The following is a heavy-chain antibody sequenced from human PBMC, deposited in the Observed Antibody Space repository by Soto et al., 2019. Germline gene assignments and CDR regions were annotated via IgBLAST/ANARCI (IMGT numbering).Heavy chain of an antibody. CDR2: IIPIFGTA. J-gene: IGHJ4*02. D-gene: IGHD3-10*01. CDR1: GGTFSSYA. V-gene: IGHV1-69*13. Sequence: SVKVSCKASGGTFSSYAISWVRQAPGQGLEWMGGIIPIFGTANYAQKFQGRVTITADESTSTAYMELSSLRSEDTAVYYCAKVSVEYYYGSGSYSEGYYFDYWGQGTLVTVSS. CDR3: AKVSVEYYYGSGSYSEGYYFDY.